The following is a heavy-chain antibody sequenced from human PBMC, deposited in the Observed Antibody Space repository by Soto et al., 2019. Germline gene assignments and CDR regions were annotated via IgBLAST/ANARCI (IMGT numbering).Heavy chain of an antibody. V-gene: IGHV1-69*01. D-gene: IGHD2-15*01. Sequence: QVQLVQSGAEVKKPGSSVKVSCKASGGTFSSYAISWVRQAPGQGLEWMGGIIPIFGTANYAQKFQGRVTITADESTSTADMELSSLRSEDTAVYYCARQNVGYCSGGSCYSFWFDPWGQGTLVTVSS. CDR2: IIPIFGTA. CDR1: GGTFSSYA. J-gene: IGHJ5*02. CDR3: ARQNVGYCSGGSCYSFWFDP.